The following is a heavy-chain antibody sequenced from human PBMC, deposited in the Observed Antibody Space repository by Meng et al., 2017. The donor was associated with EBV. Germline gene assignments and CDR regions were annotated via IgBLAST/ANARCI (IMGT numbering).Heavy chain of an antibody. D-gene: IGHD6-13*01. Sequence: QAEVVRSGAEVKKPGASVKVSCKASGYTFTGYYMHWVRQDPGQGLEWMGRINPNSGGTNYAQKFQGRVTMTRDTSISTAYMELSRLRSDDTAVYYCAKGADLATAGTFWFDPWGQGTLVTVSS. CDR3: AKGADLATAGTFWFDP. V-gene: IGHV1-2*06. J-gene: IGHJ5*02. CDR1: GYTFTGYY. CDR2: INPNSGGT.